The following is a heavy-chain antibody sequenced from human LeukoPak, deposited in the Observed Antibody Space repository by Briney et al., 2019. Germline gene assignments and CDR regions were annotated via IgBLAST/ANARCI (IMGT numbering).Heavy chain of an antibody. J-gene: IGHJ6*02. CDR1: GFTFSSYA. Sequence: GSLRLSCAASGFTFSSYAMSWVRQAPGKGLEWIGEINHSGSTNYNPSLKSRVTISVDTSKNQLSLKLSSVTAADTAVYYCARGGGVAAAADTHMDVWGQGTTVTVSS. D-gene: IGHD6-13*01. V-gene: IGHV4-34*01. CDR3: ARGGGVAAAADTHMDV. CDR2: INHSGST.